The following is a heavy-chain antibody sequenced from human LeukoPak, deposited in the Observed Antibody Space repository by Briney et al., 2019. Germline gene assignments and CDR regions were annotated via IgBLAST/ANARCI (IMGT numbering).Heavy chain of an antibody. CDR3: ARDLYGESTDY. Sequence: SETLSLTCTVSGDSISSYYWSWIRQPTGKGLEWIGRVHTSGSTNYNPSLRSRVTMSGDTSKNQFSLKLSSVTAADTAVYYCARDLYGESTDYWGQGTLITVSS. D-gene: IGHD4-17*01. J-gene: IGHJ4*02. CDR2: VHTSGST. V-gene: IGHV4-4*07. CDR1: GDSISSYY.